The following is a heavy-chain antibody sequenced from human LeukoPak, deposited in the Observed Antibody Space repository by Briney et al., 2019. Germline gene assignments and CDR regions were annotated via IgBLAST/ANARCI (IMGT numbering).Heavy chain of an antibody. J-gene: IGHJ6*02. V-gene: IGHV3-30*04. Sequence: GGSLRLSCAASGFTFSSYAMHWVRQAPGKGLEWVAVISYDGSNKYYADSVKGRFTISRDNSKNTLYLQVNSLRAEDTAVYYCARENTVRGVIITLHYYYYGMDVWGQGTTVTVSS. D-gene: IGHD3-10*01. CDR1: GFTFSSYA. CDR3: ARENTVRGVIITLHYYYYGMDV. CDR2: ISYDGSNK.